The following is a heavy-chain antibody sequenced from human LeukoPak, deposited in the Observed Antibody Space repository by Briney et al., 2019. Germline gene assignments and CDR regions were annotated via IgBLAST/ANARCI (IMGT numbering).Heavy chain of an antibody. J-gene: IGHJ4*02. CDR2: IYYSGST. D-gene: IGHD6-13*01. CDR3: AASSWYLKPFDY. Sequence: SETLSLTCTVSGGSISSYYWSWIRQPPGKGLEWIGYIYYSGSTNYNPSLKSRVTIPVDTSKNQFSLKLSSVTAADTAVYYCAASSWYLKPFDYWGQGTLVTVSS. V-gene: IGHV4-59*01. CDR1: GGSISSYY.